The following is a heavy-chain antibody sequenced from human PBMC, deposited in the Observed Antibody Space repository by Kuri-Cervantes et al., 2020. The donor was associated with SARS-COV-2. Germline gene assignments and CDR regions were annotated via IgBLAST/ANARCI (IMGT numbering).Heavy chain of an antibody. CDR2: IWYDGSNK. CDR1: GFTFSSYG. V-gene: IGHV3-33*01. D-gene: IGHD3-10*01. Sequence: GESLKISCAASGFTFSSYGMHWVCQAPGKGLEWVAVIWYDGSNKYYADSVKGRFTISRDNSKNTLYLQMNSLRAEDTAVYYCARDFRFGELTPIDAFDIWGQARMVTVSS. J-gene: IGHJ3*02. CDR3: ARDFRFGELTPIDAFDI.